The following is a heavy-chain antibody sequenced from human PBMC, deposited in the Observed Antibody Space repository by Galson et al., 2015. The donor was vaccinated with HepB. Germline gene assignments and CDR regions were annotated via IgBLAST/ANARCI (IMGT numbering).Heavy chain of an antibody. V-gene: IGHV3-49*04. D-gene: IGHD6-19*01. J-gene: IGHJ4*02. Sequence: SLRLSCAASGFTFGDYAMTWVRQAPGKGLEFIGFIKGKGYGGAAEYAASVKGRFSVSRDDSKSIAYLQINSLKTEDTAVYYCTRWPSSGQSEFDYWGQGTLVTVSS. CDR1: GFTFGDYA. CDR3: TRWPSSGQSEFDY. CDR2: IKGKGYGGAA.